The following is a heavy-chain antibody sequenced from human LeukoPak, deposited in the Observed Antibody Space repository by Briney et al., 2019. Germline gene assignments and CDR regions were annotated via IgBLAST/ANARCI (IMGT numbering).Heavy chain of an antibody. V-gene: IGHV3-66*01. CDR1: GFTVSSNY. Sequence: PGGSLRLSCAASGFTVSSNYMSWVRQAPGKGLEWVSVIYSGGSTYYADSVKGRFTISRDNSKNTLYLQMNSLRAEDTAVYYCAKDFLGGGSYPIPVDYWGQGTLVTVSS. CDR3: AKDFLGGGSYPIPVDY. CDR2: IYSGGST. J-gene: IGHJ4*02. D-gene: IGHD1-26*01.